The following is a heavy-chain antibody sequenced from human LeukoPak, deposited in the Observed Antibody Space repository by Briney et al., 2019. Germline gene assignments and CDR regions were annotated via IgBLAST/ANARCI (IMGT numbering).Heavy chain of an antibody. J-gene: IGHJ3*02. V-gene: IGHV3-30*04. Sequence: GGSLRLSCAASGFTFSSYAMHWVRQAPGKGLEWVAVISYDGSNKYYADSVKGRFTISRDNSKNTLYLQMNSLRVEDTAVYYCAKDLEVLWFGDPTDASDIWGQGTMVTVAS. D-gene: IGHD3-10*01. CDR2: ISYDGSNK. CDR1: GFTFSSYA. CDR3: AKDLEVLWFGDPTDASDI.